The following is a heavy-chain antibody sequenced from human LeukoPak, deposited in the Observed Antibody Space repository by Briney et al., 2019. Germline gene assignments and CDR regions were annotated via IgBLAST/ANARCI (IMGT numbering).Heavy chain of an antibody. CDR1: GYSISSGYY. J-gene: IGHJ4*02. CDR2: IYHSGST. V-gene: IGHV4-38-2*01. Sequence: SETLSLTCAVSGYSISSGYYWGWIRQPPGKGLEWIGNIYHSGSTYYNPSLKSRVTISVDTSKSQFSLKLSSVTAADTAVYYCARLPPYSSSAYYFDYWGQGTLVTVSS. CDR3: ARLPPYSSSAYYFDY. D-gene: IGHD6-6*01.